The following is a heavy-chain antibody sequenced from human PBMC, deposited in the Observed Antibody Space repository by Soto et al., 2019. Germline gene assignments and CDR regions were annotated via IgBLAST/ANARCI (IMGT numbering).Heavy chain of an antibody. D-gene: IGHD6-19*01. CDR1: GFTFSSYA. V-gene: IGHV3-23*01. Sequence: EVQLLESGGGLVQPGGSLRLSCAASGFTFSSYAMSWVRQAPGKGLEWVSAISGSGGSTYYADSVKGRFTISRDNSKTTLYLQMNSLRAEDTAVYYCAKDRSRYSSGWYNYWGQGTLVTVSS. CDR3: AKDRSRYSSGWYNY. J-gene: IGHJ4*02. CDR2: ISGSGGST.